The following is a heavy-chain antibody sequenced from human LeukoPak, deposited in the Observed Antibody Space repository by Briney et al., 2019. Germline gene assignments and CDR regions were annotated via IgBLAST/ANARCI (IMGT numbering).Heavy chain of an antibody. D-gene: IGHD6-13*01. CDR3: ASRAGYSSSWYKDYYYYMDV. CDR1: GFTFSSYE. V-gene: IGHV3-48*03. Sequence: GGSLRLSCAASGFTFSSYEMNWVRQAPGKGLEWVSYISSSGSTIYYADSVKGRFTISRDNAKNSLYLQMNSLRAEDTAVYYCASRAGYSSSWYKDYYYYMDVWGKGTTVTISS. CDR2: ISSSGSTI. J-gene: IGHJ6*03.